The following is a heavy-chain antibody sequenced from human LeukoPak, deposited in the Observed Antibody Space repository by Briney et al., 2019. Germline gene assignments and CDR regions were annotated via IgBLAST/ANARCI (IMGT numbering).Heavy chain of an antibody. Sequence: ASVKVSCKASGYTFTGYYMHWVRQAPGQGLEWMGWINPNSGGTNYAQKFQGWVTMTRDTSISTAYMELSRLRSDDTAVYYCARGATVTTFSLSRFDPWGQGTLVTVS. V-gene: IGHV1-2*04. CDR1: GYTFTGYY. D-gene: IGHD4-17*01. CDR3: ARGATVTTFSLSRFDP. J-gene: IGHJ5*02. CDR2: INPNSGGT.